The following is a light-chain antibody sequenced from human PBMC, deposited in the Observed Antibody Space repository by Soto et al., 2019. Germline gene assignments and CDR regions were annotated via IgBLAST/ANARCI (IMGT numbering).Light chain of an antibody. Sequence: QSVLTQPRSVSGSPGQSVTISCTGTSSDVGGYNYVSWYQHHPGKAPKLMIYGVDKRPSGVPDRFSGSKSGNTASLTISGLQAEDEADYYCCSYAGSYPFVFGTGTKVTVL. CDR3: CSYAGSYPFV. J-gene: IGLJ1*01. V-gene: IGLV2-11*01. CDR1: SSDVGGYNY. CDR2: GVD.